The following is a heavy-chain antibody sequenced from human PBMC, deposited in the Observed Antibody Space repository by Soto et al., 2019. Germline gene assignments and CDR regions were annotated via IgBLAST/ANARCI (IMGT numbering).Heavy chain of an antibody. D-gene: IGHD6-19*01. CDR3: ARGVAGSGFDL. Sequence: SETLSLTCAISGDSVSSNTAAWNWIRSSPSRGLEWPGRTYSRSNWRHDYAVSVKSRITVNPDTSKNPFSLQLNSVTPDDTAVYYCARGVAGSGFDLWGQGTLVTVSS. J-gene: IGHJ4*02. V-gene: IGHV6-1*01. CDR1: GDSVSSNTAA. CDR2: TYSRSNWRH.